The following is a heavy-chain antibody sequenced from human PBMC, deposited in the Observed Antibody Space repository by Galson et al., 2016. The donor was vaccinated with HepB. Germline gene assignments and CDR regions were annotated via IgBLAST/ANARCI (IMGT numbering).Heavy chain of an antibody. V-gene: IGHV3-13*01. CDR3: ARADTVMGTYWYFDL. J-gene: IGHJ2*01. D-gene: IGHD5-18*01. Sequence: SLRLSCAASGFTFGSYDMHWVHQPTGKGLEWVSGAGTAGDTYYPGSVKGRFTISRENAKNSLYLQMNSLRAGDTAVYYCARADTVMGTYWYFDLWGRGTLVTVSS. CDR1: GFTFGSYD. CDR2: AGTAGDT.